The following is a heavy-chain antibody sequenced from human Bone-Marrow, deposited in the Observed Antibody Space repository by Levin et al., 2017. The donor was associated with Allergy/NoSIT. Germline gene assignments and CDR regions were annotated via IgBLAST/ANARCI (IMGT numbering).Heavy chain of an antibody. V-gene: IGHV4-39*07. CDR2: IDPSGNT. J-gene: IGHJ4*02. CDR1: GASISSSSYY. CDR3: ARTLGYCSSDGCYYYFDS. Sequence: SETLSLTCSVSGASISSSSYYWGWIRQPPGKGLEWIGSIDPSGNTYYNPSLKSRVTISMDTSENQFSLRLTSVTAADTAVYYCARTLGYCSSDGCYYYFDSWGQGTLVTVSS. D-gene: IGHD2-2*01.